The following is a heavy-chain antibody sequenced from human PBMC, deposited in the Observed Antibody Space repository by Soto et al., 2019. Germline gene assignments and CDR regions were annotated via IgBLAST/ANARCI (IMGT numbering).Heavy chain of an antibody. D-gene: IGHD2-8*01. CDR3: AQSGVIGLYNP. CDR1: GFTFSSYA. CDR2: ISGSGGST. V-gene: IGHV3-23*01. Sequence: GGSLRLSCAASGFTFSSYAMSWVRQAPGKGLEWVSAISGSGGSTYYADSVKGRLTISRANSKKTQDLPMKSQRAEDTAQNYSAQSGVIGLYNPWGQGTPVTVSS. J-gene: IGHJ5*02.